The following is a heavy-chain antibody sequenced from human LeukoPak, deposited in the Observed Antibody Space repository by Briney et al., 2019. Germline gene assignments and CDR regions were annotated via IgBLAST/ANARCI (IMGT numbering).Heavy chain of an antibody. CDR2: IYSGGST. D-gene: IGHD6-13*01. CDR1: GFTVISNY. Sequence: GGSLRLSCAASGFTVISNYMTWVRQAPGKGLEWVSVIYSGGSTYYADSVKGRFTISRDNSKNTLYLQMNSLRAEDTAVYYCAKSGYSSSWYSLDYWGQGTLATVSS. V-gene: IGHV3-66*01. CDR3: AKSGYSSSWYSLDY. J-gene: IGHJ4*02.